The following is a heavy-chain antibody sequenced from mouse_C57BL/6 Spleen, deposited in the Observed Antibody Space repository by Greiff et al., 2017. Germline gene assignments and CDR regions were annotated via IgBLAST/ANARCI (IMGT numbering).Heavy chain of an antibody. CDR2: IHPNSGST. Sequence: QVQLQQPGAELVKPGASVKLSCKASGYTFTSYWMHWVKQRPGQGLEWIGMIHPNSGSTNYNEKFKSKATLTVDKSSSTAYMQLSSLTSEDSAVYYCARYYYGSIAWFAYWGQGTLVTVSA. CDR3: ARYYYGSIAWFAY. V-gene: IGHV1-64*01. D-gene: IGHD1-1*01. J-gene: IGHJ3*01. CDR1: GYTFTSYW.